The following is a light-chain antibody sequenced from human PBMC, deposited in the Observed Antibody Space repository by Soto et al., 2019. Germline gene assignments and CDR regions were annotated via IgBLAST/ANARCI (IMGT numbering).Light chain of an antibody. CDR1: SSDVGSYKS. V-gene: IGLV2-11*01. J-gene: IGLJ2*01. Sequence: QSVLTQPASVSGSPGQSITISCTGTSSDVGSYKSVSWYQQHPGKAPKLMIYDVTKRPAGVPDRFSGSKSGNTASLSISGLQTEDEAEYYCCSYAGTYTFHVIFGGGTKLTVL. CDR3: CSYAGTYTFHVI. CDR2: DVT.